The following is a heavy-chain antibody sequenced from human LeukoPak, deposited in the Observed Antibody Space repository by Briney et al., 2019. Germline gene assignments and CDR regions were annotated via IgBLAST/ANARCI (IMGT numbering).Heavy chain of an antibody. Sequence: GRSLRLSCAASGFTFSSYAMHWVRQAPGKGLEWVAVISYDGSNKYYADSVKGRFTIPRDNSKNTLYLQMNSLRAEDTAVYYCARDLFTTTVTSLNRDWFDPWGQGILVTVSS. J-gene: IGHJ5*02. CDR3: ARDLFTTTVTSLNRDWFDP. CDR1: GFTFSSYA. V-gene: IGHV3-30-3*01. CDR2: ISYDGSNK. D-gene: IGHD4-17*01.